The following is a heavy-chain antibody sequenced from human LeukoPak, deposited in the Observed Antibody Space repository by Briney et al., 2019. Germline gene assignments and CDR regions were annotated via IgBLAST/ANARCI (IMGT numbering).Heavy chain of an antibody. J-gene: IGHJ5*02. CDR1: GFTFSSYA. CDR3: TTGSADGFDP. D-gene: IGHD6-19*01. V-gene: IGHV3-23*01. CDR2: VSGSGGST. Sequence: GGFLRLSCAASGFTFSSYAMSWVRQAPGKGLEWVSAVSGSGGSTYYADSVKGRFTISRYNSKNTLYLQMNSLRAEDTAVYYCTTGSADGFDPWGQGTLVTVSS.